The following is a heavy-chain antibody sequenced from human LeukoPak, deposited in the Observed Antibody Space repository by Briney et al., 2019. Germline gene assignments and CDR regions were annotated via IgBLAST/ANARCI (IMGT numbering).Heavy chain of an antibody. CDR1: GFTFSSYA. Sequence: GGSLRLSCAASGFTFSSYAMHWVRQAPGKGLEWVAVISYDGSNKYYADSVKGRFTISRDNSKNTLYLQMNSLRAEDTAVYYCARVAADFKLGISFDYWGQGTLVTVSS. J-gene: IGHJ4*02. V-gene: IGHV3-30-3*01. D-gene: IGHD3-3*01. CDR3: ARVAADFKLGISFDY. CDR2: ISYDGSNK.